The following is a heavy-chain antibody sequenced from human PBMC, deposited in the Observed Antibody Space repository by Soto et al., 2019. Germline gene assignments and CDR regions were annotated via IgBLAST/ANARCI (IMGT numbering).Heavy chain of an antibody. Sequence: GGTLRLSCAASGFTFRSYTWSWVRQPPGKGLEWVSSICTSSGIYYADSVKGRFTISRDTTKNSVYLQMNSLRATDTAVYYCAREHSRSRDMMDYWGQGTLVTVSS. V-gene: IGHV3-21*01. CDR3: AREHSRSRDMMDY. J-gene: IGHJ4*02. CDR1: GFTFRSYT. CDR2: ICTSSGI. D-gene: IGHD6-6*01.